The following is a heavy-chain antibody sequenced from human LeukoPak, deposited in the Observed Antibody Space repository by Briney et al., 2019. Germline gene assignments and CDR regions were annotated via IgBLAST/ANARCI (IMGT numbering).Heavy chain of an antibody. CDR3: AKDRPNYHESNGHYYRPNGDY. Sequence: GGSLRLSCAASGFTFNLYSMSWVRQAPGKGLEWVSGITSSGDATFYADSVKDRFTISRDNSKNMLYLQMSRLRAEDTAVYYCAKDRPNYHESNGHYYRPNGDYWGQGTLVTVSS. CDR1: GFTFNLYS. J-gene: IGHJ4*02. V-gene: IGHV3-23*01. CDR2: ITSSGDAT. D-gene: IGHD3-22*01.